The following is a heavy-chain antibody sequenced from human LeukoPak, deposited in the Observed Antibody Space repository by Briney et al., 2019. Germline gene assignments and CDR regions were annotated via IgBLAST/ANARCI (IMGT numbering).Heavy chain of an antibody. V-gene: IGHV4-38-2*01. J-gene: IGHJ4*02. CDR1: GYSISSGYY. CDR3: ARVDSSSFDY. D-gene: IGHD6-13*01. CDR2: IYHSGST. Sequence: SETLSLTCAVSGYSISSGYYWGWIRQTPGKGLEWIGSIYHSGSTYYNPSHKSRVTISVDTSKNQFSLKLSSVTAADTAVYYCARVDSSSFDYWGQGTLVTVSS.